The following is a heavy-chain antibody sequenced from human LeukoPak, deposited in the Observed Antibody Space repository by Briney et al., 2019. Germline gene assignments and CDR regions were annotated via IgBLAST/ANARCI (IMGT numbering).Heavy chain of an antibody. CDR3: AKAVQYTASTGTGLDY. V-gene: IGHV3-33*06. CDR1: GFKFSNYG. CDR2: IWFDGSYK. D-gene: IGHD6-13*01. J-gene: IGHJ4*02. Sequence: GGSLRLSCVASGFKFSNYGMHWVRQAPGKGLDWVSVIWFDGSYKYYGDSVRGRFTISRDNAKNTLYLQMNSLRAEDTAIYYCAKAVQYTASTGTGLDYWGQGTLVTVSS.